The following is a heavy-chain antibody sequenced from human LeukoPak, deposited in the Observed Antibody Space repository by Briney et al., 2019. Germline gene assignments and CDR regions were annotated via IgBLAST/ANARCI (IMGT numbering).Heavy chain of an antibody. D-gene: IGHD6-19*01. CDR2: INHSGST. V-gene: IGHV4-34*01. CDR1: GGSFSGYY. Sequence: SETLSLTCAVYGGSFSGYYWSWIRQPPGKGLEWIGEINHSGSTNYNPSLKSRVTISVDTSKNQFSLKLSSVTAADTAVYYCARGLRIYSSGWYNFDYWGQGTLVTVSS. J-gene: IGHJ4*02. CDR3: ARGLRIYSSGWYNFDY.